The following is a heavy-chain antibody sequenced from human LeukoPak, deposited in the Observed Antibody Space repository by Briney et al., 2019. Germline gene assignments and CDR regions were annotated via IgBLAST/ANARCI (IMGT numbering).Heavy chain of an antibody. J-gene: IGHJ4*02. CDR1: GFTFDDYA. CDR3: AKDMRRYNWNDAIDY. D-gene: IGHD1-1*01. Sequence: PGRSLRLSCAASGFTFDDYAMHWVRQAPGKGLEWVSGISWNSGSIGYADSVKGRFTISRDNAKNSLYLQMNSLRAEDTALYYCAKDMRRYNWNDAIDYWGQGTLVTVSS. CDR2: ISWNSGSI. V-gene: IGHV3-9*01.